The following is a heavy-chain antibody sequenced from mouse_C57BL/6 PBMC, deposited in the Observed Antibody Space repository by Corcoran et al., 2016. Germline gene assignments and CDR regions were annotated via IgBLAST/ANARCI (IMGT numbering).Heavy chain of an antibody. CDR3: ARDGNFLFAY. J-gene: IGHJ3*01. CDR2: INTYSGVP. D-gene: IGHD2-1*01. CDR1: GYTFTTYG. V-gene: IGHV9-3*01. Sequence: QIQLVQSGPELKKPGETVKISCKASGYTFTTYGMSGVKQAPGKGLKWMGWINTYSGVPTYADDFKGRFAFSLETSASTAHLQINNLKNEDTATYFCARDGNFLFAYWGQGTLVTVSA.